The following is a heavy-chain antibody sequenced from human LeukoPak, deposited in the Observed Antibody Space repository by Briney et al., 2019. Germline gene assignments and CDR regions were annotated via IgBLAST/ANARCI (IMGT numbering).Heavy chain of an antibody. CDR1: GYSVSSNTAD. D-gene: IGHD6-19*01. Sequence: SQTLSLTFAISGYSVSSNTADWNWIRQSPSRGLEWLGRTFYRSKSNDDYAPTVKIRITINPDTSQNQLSLHLNSVTPEDTSLYYCVREGAGTRAFDIGGQGTMVSVSS. J-gene: IGHJ3*02. CDR3: VREGAGTRAFDI. V-gene: IGHV6-1*01. CDR2: TFYRSKSND.